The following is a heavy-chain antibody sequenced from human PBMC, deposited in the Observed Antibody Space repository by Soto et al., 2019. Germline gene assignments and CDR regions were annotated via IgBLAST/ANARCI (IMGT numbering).Heavy chain of an antibody. Sequence: GGSLRLSCAASGFTFSSYGMHWVRQAPGKGLEWVAVISYDGSNKYYADSVKGRFTISRDNSKNTLYLQVNSLRAEDTAVYYCAKDLYSGSSHPDYWGQGTLVTVPS. J-gene: IGHJ4*02. CDR3: AKDLYSGSSHPDY. CDR2: ISYDGSNK. D-gene: IGHD1-26*01. CDR1: GFTFSSYG. V-gene: IGHV3-30*18.